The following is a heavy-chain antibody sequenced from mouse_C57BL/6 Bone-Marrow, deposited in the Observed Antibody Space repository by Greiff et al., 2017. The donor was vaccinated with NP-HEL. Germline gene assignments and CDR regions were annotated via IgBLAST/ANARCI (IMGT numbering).Heavy chain of an antibody. CDR3: ASQGGYYVDY. CDR1: GYTFTSYW. Sequence: QVQLQQPGAELVKPGASVKLSCKASGYTFTSYWMQWVKQRPGQGLEWIGEIDPSDSYTNYNQKFKGKATLTVDTSSSTAYMQLSSLTSEDSAVYYCASQGGYYVDYWGQGTTLTVSS. CDR2: IDPSDSYT. V-gene: IGHV1-50*01. J-gene: IGHJ2*01. D-gene: IGHD1-1*02.